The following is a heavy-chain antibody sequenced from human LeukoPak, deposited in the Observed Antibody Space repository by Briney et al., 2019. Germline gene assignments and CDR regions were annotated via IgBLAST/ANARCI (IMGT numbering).Heavy chain of an antibody. V-gene: IGHV3-30-3*01. CDR3: TRVAEGYNVYNPGGEYDS. CDR1: GFTFTSHA. D-gene: IGHD5/OR15-5a*01. Sequence: PGGSLRLSCAASGFTFTSHAMHWVRQTPGKGLECVALESYDGSIKYYADSVKGRFTISRDNSKNTLYLQVNSLRLEDTAVYYCTRVAEGYNVYNPGGEYDSWGQGTLVTVSS. J-gene: IGHJ4*02. CDR2: ESYDGSIK.